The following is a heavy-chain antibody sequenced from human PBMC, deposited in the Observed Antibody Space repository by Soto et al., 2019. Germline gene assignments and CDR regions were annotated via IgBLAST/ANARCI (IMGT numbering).Heavy chain of an antibody. CDR1: GFTFSSYA. CDR2: ISYDGSNK. CDR3: ARKPGRGNIVKKGGGGDY. V-gene: IGHV3-30*14. D-gene: IGHD2-21*01. Sequence: QVQLVESGGGVVQPGRSLRLSCAASGFTFSSYAMHWVRQAPGKGLEWVAVISYDGSNKYYADSVKGRFTISRDNSKNTLYSQINRLRAGETGVFYCARKPGRGNIVKKGGGGDYWGQGTLVTVSS. J-gene: IGHJ4*02.